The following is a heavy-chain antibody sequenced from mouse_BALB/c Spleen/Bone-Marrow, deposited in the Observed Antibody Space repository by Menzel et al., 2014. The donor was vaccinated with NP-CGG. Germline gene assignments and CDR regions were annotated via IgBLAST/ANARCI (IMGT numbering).Heavy chain of an antibody. Sequence: EVKVEESGGGLVQPGDSLRLSCATSGFTFSDFYMEWVRQPPGKRLEWIAASRNKAKHYTTEYSASVKGRFIASRDTSQSILYLQMNALRAEDTAIYYCARDVGYGNYFVYWGQGTLVTVSA. V-gene: IGHV7-1*02. CDR1: GFTFSDFY. D-gene: IGHD2-10*02. J-gene: IGHJ3*01. CDR2: SRNKAKHYTT. CDR3: ARDVGYGNYFVY.